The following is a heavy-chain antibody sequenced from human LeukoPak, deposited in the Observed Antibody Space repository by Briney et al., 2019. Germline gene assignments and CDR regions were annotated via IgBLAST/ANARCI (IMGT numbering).Heavy chain of an antibody. J-gene: IGHJ6*02. CDR2: ISSSSSTI. CDR1: GFTFSSYS. V-gene: IGHV3-48*02. CDR3: ARLGGYYYGMDV. Sequence: GALRLSCAASGFTFSSYSMNWVRQAPGKGLEWVSYISSSSSTIYYADSVKGRSTISRDNAKNSLYLQMNSLRDEDTAVYYCARLGGYYYGMDVWGQGTTVTVSS.